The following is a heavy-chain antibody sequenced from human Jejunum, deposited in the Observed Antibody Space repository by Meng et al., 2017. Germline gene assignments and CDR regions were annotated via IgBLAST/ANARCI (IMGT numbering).Heavy chain of an antibody. J-gene: IGHJ5*02. D-gene: IGHD3-10*01. CDR3: ARQRIWFGELFWFDP. CDR2: VYYSGTT. V-gene: IGHV4-31*03. Sequence: QVQLQESGPGLVKPSQTLSLTCTVSGGSMSHSDYYWTWIRHHPGKGLEWIGYVYYSGTTYYNPSLKSRVTISVDTPKNQFSLKLSSVTAADTAVYYCARQRIWFGELFWFDPWGQGTLVTVSS. CDR1: GGSMSHSDYY.